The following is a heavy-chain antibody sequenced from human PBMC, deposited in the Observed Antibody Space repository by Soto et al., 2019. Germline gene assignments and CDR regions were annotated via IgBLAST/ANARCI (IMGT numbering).Heavy chain of an antibody. D-gene: IGHD3-3*01. J-gene: IGHJ4*02. CDR1: GFMFSSYG. V-gene: IGHV3-30*18. CDR3: GKGKGVTRSGVVYFDY. CDR2: VTYDGSNA. Sequence: QVQLVESGGGVVQPGTSLRLSCAASGFMFSSYGMFWVRQAPGKGLEWVAVVTYDGSNAFYGESVKGRFTISRDNSKNTLYLQMNCLRPEDTAVYYCGKGKGVTRSGVVYFDYWGLVTPLTVSS.